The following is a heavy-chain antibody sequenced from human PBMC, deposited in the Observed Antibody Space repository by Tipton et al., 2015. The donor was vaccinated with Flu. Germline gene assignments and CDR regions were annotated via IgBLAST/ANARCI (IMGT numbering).Heavy chain of an antibody. J-gene: IGHJ6*02. CDR2: IYYSGST. V-gene: IGHV4-59*01. Sequence: LRLSCTVSGGSISSYYWSWIRQPPGKGLEWIGYIYYSGSTNYNPSLKSRVTISVDTSKNQFSLKLSSVTAADTAVYYCARELNYGMDVWGQETTVTVS. CDR1: GGSISSYY. CDR3: ARELNYGMDV.